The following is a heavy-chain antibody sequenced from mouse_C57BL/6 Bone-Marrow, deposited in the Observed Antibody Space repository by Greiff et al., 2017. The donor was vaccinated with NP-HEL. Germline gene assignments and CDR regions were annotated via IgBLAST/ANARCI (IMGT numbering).Heavy chain of an antibody. CDR1: GYTFTSYW. V-gene: IGHV1-64*01. CDR3: ARSVLPSSFSD. Sequence: VQLQQSGAELVKPGASVKLSCKASGYTFTSYWMPWVKQRPGQGLEWIGMIHPNSGSTNYNEKFKSTATLTVDKSSSTAYMQLSSLTSEDAAVYYCARSVLPSSFSDWGKGTTLTVSS. J-gene: IGHJ2*01. D-gene: IGHD1-1*01. CDR2: IHPNSGST.